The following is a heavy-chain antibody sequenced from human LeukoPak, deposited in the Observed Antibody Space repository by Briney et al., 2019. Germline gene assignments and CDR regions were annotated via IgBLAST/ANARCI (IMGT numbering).Heavy chain of an antibody. CDR1: GGSISSGSYY. J-gene: IGHJ4*02. CDR3: ARVYGDSTGVDY. D-gene: IGHD4-17*01. V-gene: IGHV4-61*02. CDR2: IYPSGGT. Sequence: PSETLSLTCTVSGGSISSGSYYWSWIRQPAGKGLEWIGRIYPSGGTNYNPSLKSRVTISVDTSKNQFSLKLSSVTAADTAVYYCARVYGDSTGVDYWGQGTPVTVSS.